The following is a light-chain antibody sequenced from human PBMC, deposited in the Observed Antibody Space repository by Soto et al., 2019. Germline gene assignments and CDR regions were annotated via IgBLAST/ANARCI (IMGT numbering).Light chain of an antibody. J-gene: IGLJ1*01. CDR2: EVN. Sequence: QSVLTQPPSASGSPGQSAAVSCTGTSSDVGGYNYVSWYQQHPGKAPKLMIYEVNKRPSGVPDRFSGSKSGNTASLTVSGLQAEYEADYYCSSYAGSSTFVFGTGTKVTVL. CDR1: SSDVGGYNY. V-gene: IGLV2-8*01. CDR3: SSYAGSSTFV.